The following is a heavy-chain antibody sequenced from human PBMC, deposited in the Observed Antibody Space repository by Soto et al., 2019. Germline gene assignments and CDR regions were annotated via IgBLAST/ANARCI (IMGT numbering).Heavy chain of an antibody. CDR2: INTDGTTT. CDR1: GFTFSSYW. D-gene: IGHD6-13*01. V-gene: IGHV3-74*01. CDR3: ARAPATAAGWFDP. J-gene: IGHJ5*02. Sequence: EVQVVESGGDLVQPGGSLRLSCAASGFTFSSYWMHWVRQAPGKGLVWVSRINTDGTTTTYADSVKGRFTISRDNAKNTLYLQMNSLRVEDTAVYYCARAPATAAGWFDPWGQGTLVTVSS.